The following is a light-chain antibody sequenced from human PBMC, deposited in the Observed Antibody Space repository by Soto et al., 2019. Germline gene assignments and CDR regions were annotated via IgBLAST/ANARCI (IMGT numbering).Light chain of an antibody. CDR3: CSYAGSVTYV. J-gene: IGLJ1*01. Sequence: QSVLTQPASVSGSPGQSITISCTGTSSDVGSYNLVSWYQQHPGKAPKFMMFEGNKRPSGLSNRFYGSKSGNTASLTISGLQAEDEADYYCCSYAGSVTYVFGTGTKLTVL. V-gene: IGLV2-23*01. CDR1: SSDVGSYNL. CDR2: EGN.